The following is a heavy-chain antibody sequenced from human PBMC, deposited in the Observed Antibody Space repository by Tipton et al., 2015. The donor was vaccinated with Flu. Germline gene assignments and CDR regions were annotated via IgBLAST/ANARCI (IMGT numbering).Heavy chain of an antibody. CDR2: IYYSGRT. J-gene: IGHJ4*02. CDR3: ARDFIAATGTGY. CDR1: GDSISRSSYY. Sequence: TLSLTCTVFGDSISRSSYYWGWIRQPPGKGLEWNGNIYYSGRTYYNPPLKSRVTMSVDTSKNQFSLNLRSVTAADTAVYYCARDFIAATGTGYWGRGTLVTVSS. D-gene: IGHD6-13*01. V-gene: IGHV4-39*01.